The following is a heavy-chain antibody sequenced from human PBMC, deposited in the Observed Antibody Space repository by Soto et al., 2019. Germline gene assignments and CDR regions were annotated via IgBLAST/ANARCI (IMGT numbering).Heavy chain of an antibody. CDR1: GDTFTFYS. D-gene: IGHD3-10*01. CDR3: ASSYGSGYRAFDY. Sequence: QVQLVQSGAEVKRPGSSVKVSCKASGDTFTFYSINWVRQAPGLGLEWMGRINPILSMSNYAQRLQGRVTMTADKSTSTAYMELSSLRSEDTAIYYCASSYGSGYRAFDYCGQGALVTVSS. J-gene: IGHJ4*02. V-gene: IGHV1-69*02. CDR2: INPILSMS.